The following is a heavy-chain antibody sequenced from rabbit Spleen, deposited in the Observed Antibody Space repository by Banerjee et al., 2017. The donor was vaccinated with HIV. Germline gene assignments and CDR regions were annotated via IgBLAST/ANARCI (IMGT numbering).Heavy chain of an antibody. CDR3: ARDSAGREDFNL. CDR1: GFSFSNKAV. J-gene: IGHJ4*01. D-gene: IGHD4-2*01. V-gene: IGHV1S45*01. CDR2: INAVTGKS. Sequence: QEQLVESGGGLVQPEGSLTLTCTASGFSFSNKAVMCWVRQAPGKGLEWIACINAVTGKSVYASWALGRFIMSRTSSTTVTLQMTSLTVADTATYFCARDSAGREDFNLWGPGTLVTVS.